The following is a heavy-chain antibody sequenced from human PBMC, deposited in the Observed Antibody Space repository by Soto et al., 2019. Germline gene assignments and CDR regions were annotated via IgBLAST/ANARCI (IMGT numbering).Heavy chain of an antibody. J-gene: IGHJ4*02. V-gene: IGHV1-18*01. CDR2: ISAYNGNT. CDR3: ARAHGGRYRSVLDY. D-gene: IGHD1-26*01. CDR1: GYTFTSYG. Sequence: QVQLVQSGAEVKKPGASVKVSCKASGYTFTSYGITGVRQAPGQGLEWMGWISAYNGNTNYAQKLQGRVTMTTDTPTSTAYMELRSLTADDTAVYYCARAHGGRYRSVLDYWGQGTLVIVSS.